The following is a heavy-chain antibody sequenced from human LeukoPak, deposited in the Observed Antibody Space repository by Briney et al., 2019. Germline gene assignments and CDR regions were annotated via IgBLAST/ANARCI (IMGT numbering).Heavy chain of an antibody. V-gene: IGHV1-69*13. CDR1: GGTFSSYA. Sequence: SVKVSCKASGGTFSSYAISWVRQAPGQGLEWMGGIIPIFGTANYAQKFQGRVTITADESTSTAYMELSSLRSEDTAVYYCARDPQNYYDSSGQGDYWGQGTLVTVSS. D-gene: IGHD3-22*01. CDR2: IIPIFGTA. CDR3: ARDPQNYYDSSGQGDY. J-gene: IGHJ4*02.